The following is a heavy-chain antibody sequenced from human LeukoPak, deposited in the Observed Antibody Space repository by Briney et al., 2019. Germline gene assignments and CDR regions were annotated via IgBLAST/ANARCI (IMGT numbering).Heavy chain of an antibody. CDR2: MNPNSGNT. Sequence: GASVKVSCKASGYTFTSYDINWVRQATGQGLEWMGWMNPNSGNTGYAQKFQGRVTMTRNTSISTAYMELSSLRSEDTAVYYCARVSTVTTNSHYYYYYGMDVWGQGTTVTVSS. V-gene: IGHV1-8*01. CDR1: GYTFTSYD. CDR3: ARVSTVTTNSHYYYYYGMDV. J-gene: IGHJ6*02. D-gene: IGHD4-17*01.